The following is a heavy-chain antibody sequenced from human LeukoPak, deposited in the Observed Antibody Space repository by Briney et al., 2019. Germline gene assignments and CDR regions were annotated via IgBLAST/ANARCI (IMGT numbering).Heavy chain of an antibody. J-gene: IGHJ4*02. V-gene: IGHV1-46*01. CDR3: ARDGRDYDILTGYYRPNYFDY. D-gene: IGHD3-9*01. CDR1: GYTFTNNW. Sequence: ASVKVSCKAFGYTFTNNWMHWVRQAPGQGPEWMGLISPTGGSTAYAQKFQGRVTMTRDMSTSTVYMELSSLRSEDTAVYYCARDGRDYDILTGYYRPNYFDYWGQGTLVTVSS. CDR2: ISPTGGST.